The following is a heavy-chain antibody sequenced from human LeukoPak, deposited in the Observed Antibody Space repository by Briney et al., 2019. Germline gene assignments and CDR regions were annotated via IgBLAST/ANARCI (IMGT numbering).Heavy chain of an antibody. V-gene: IGHV1-69*05. D-gene: IGHD2-8*02. Sequence: SVKVSCKASGGTFSSYAIGWVRQAPGQGLEWMGGIIPIFGTANYAQKFQGRVTITTDESTSTAYMELSSPRSEDTAVYYCASSSTELVGGYNWFDPWGQGTLVTVSS. CDR3: ASSSTELVGGYNWFDP. J-gene: IGHJ5*02. CDR1: GGTFSSYA. CDR2: IIPIFGTA.